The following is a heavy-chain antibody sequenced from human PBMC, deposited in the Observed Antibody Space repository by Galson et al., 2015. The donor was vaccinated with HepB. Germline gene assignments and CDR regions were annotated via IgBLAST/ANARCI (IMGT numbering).Heavy chain of an antibody. D-gene: IGHD5-12*01. V-gene: IGHV1-18*01. Sequence: SVKVSCKASGYTFTSYGISWVRQAPGQGLEWMGWISAYNGNTNYAQKLQGRVTMTTDTSTSTAYMELRRLRSDDTAVYYCARDSAQWLRFGNFDYWGQGTLVTVSS. CDR3: ARDSAQWLRFGNFDY. CDR1: GYTFTSYG. CDR2: ISAYNGNT. J-gene: IGHJ4*02.